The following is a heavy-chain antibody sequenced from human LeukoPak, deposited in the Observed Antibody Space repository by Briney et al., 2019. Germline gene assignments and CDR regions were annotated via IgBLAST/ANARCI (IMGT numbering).Heavy chain of an antibody. V-gene: IGHV4-61*02. CDR1: GGSINSGTYY. D-gene: IGHD3-10*01. Sequence: SETLSLTCTVSGGSINSGTYYWVWIRQPAGKGLEWIGRIYYSGSTNYNPSLKSRVTISVDTSKNQFSLKLSSVTAADTAVYYCAREDYGSGKYYFDSWGQGTLVTVSS. J-gene: IGHJ4*02. CDR3: AREDYGSGKYYFDS. CDR2: IYYSGST.